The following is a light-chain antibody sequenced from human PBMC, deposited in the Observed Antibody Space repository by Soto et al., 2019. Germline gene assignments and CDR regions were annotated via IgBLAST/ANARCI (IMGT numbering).Light chain of an antibody. CDR2: AAS. CDR1: QGISSW. CDR3: QQRSNWPSLT. Sequence: DIQMTQSPSSVSASVGDRVTITCRATQGISSWLAWYQQKPGKAPKLLIYAASSLQSGVPSRFSGSGSGTDFTLTISSLEPEDSAVYYGQQRSNWPSLTFGGGTKVDIK. J-gene: IGKJ4*01. V-gene: IGKV1-12*02.